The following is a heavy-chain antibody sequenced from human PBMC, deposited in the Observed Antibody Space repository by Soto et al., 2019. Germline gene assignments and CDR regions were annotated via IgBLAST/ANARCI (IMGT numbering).Heavy chain of an antibody. CDR3: ARVYDILTGEIDY. J-gene: IGHJ4*02. V-gene: IGHV4-59*01. CDR2: IYYSGST. Sequence: PSETLSLTCSVSGGSISSYYWSWIRQPPGKGLEWIGYIYYSGSTNYNPSLKSRVTISVDTSKNQFSLKLSSVTAADTAVYYCARVYDILTGEIDYWGQGTLVPVSS. D-gene: IGHD3-9*01. CDR1: GGSISSYY.